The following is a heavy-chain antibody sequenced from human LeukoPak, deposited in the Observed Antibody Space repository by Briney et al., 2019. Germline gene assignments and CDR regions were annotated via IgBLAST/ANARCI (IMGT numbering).Heavy chain of an antibody. V-gene: IGHV3-30*02. CDR3: AKALPFSGSPDGNYFDY. CDR1: GFTFSSYG. J-gene: IGHJ4*02. Sequence: GGSLRLSCAASGFTFSSYGMHWVRRAPGKGLEWVAFIRYDGSNKYCADSVKGRFTISRDNSKNTLYLQMNSLRAEDTAVYYCAKALPFSGSPDGNYFDYWGQGTLVTVSS. CDR2: IRYDGSNK. D-gene: IGHD1-26*01.